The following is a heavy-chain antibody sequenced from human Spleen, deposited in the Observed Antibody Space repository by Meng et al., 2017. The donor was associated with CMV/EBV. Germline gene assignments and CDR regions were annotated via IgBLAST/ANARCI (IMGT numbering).Heavy chain of an antibody. CDR1: GGTFSSYI. D-gene: IGHD3-9*01. CDR2: INPNNGGT. Sequence: ASVKVSCKASGGTFSSYIISWVRQAPGQGLEWMGWINPNNGGTNYAQNFQGRVTMTRDTSISTAYMELGRLRSDDTAVYYCARSRIRDILTGVDYWGQGTLVTVSS. CDR3: ARSRIRDILTGVDY. J-gene: IGHJ4*02. V-gene: IGHV1-2*02.